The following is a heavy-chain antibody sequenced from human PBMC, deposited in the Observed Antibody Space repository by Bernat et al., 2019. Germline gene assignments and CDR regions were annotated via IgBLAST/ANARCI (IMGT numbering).Heavy chain of an antibody. D-gene: IGHD3-16*01. CDR3: ARDPGWGALDL. Sequence: EVQLVQSGAALVQPGGSLRLSCAASGFTFLSHWRCWLRKAPGKGLEWVANIKSDGSAKYYVDSVKGRFTISRDNVNNSLYLQMNSLRADDTAVYYCARDPGWGALDLWGQGTMVTVSS. CDR2: IKSDGSAK. CDR1: GFTFLSHW. V-gene: IGHV3-7*03. J-gene: IGHJ3*01.